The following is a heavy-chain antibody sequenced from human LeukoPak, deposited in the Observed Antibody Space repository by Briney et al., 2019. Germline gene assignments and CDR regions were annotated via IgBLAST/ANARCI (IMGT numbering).Heavy chain of an antibody. CDR1: GGSFSGYY. J-gene: IGHJ4*02. V-gene: IGHV4-34*01. Sequence: SETLSLTCAVYGGSFSGYYWGWIRQPPGKGLEWIGEINHSGSTNYNPSLKSRVTISVDTSKNQFSLKLSSVTAADTAVYYCARERGVPYYYDSSGYDRTFDYWGQGTLVTVSS. CDR3: ARERGVPYYYDSSGYDRTFDY. CDR2: INHSGST. D-gene: IGHD3-22*01.